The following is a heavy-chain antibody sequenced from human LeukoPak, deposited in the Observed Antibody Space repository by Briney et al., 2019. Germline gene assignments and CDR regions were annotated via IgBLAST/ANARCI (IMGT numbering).Heavy chain of an antibody. CDR2: IKQDGSEK. V-gene: IGHV3-7*01. Sequence: PGGSLRLSCAASGFIFSSYWMSWVRQAPGKGLEWVANIKQDGSEKYYVDSVKGRFTISRDNAKNSLYLQMNSLRAEDTAVYYCARARRRDGYKSFDYWGQGTLVTVSS. D-gene: IGHD5-24*01. CDR1: GFIFSSYW. CDR3: ARARRRDGYKSFDY. J-gene: IGHJ4*02.